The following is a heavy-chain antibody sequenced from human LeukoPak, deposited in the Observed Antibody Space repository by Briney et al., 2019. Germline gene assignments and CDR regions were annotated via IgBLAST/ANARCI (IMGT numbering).Heavy chain of an antibody. V-gene: IGHV3-33*06. Sequence: GGSLRLSCAASGFSFSSYGMHWVRQAPGKGLEWVAIIWYDGSNTYYADSVKGRFTISRDNSKNTLYLEMNSLRAEDTAVYYCAKGQGSGYSYGHDYWGQGTLVTVSS. CDR3: AKGQGSGYSYGHDY. D-gene: IGHD5-18*01. CDR1: GFSFSSYG. J-gene: IGHJ4*02. CDR2: IWYDGSNT.